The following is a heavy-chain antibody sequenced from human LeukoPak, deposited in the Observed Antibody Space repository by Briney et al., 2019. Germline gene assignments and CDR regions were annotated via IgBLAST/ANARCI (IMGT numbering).Heavy chain of an antibody. J-gene: IGHJ4*02. CDR1: GFTFSSYS. V-gene: IGHV3-21*01. CDR2: ISSSSSYI. Sequence: GGSLRLSCAASGFTFSSYSMNWVRQAPGKGLEWVSSISSSSSYIYYADSVKGRFTISRDNAKYSLYLQMNSLRAEDTAVYYCAICNVDTAGVDYWGQGTLVTVSS. D-gene: IGHD5-18*01. CDR3: AICNVDTAGVDY.